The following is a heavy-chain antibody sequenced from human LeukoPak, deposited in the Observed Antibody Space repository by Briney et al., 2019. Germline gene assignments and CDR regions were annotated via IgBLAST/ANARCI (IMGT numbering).Heavy chain of an antibody. V-gene: IGHV4-30-2*01. J-gene: IGHJ5*02. CDR3: ARSRQASGLFSS. CDR2: IYHSGST. D-gene: IGHD3-10*01. CDR1: GGSLSSSGYY. Sequence: SQTLSLTCTVSGGSLSSSGYYWSWIRQPPGKGLEWIGYIYHSGSTYYRPSLKSRFTISVDRPKNQFFLNVTSLAAADTAVYYCARSRQASGLFSSWGQGTLVVVSS.